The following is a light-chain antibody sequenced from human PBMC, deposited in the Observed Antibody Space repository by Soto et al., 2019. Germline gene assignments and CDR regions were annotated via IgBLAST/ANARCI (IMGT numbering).Light chain of an antibody. V-gene: IGKV3-20*01. Sequence: VLPEYPGTLSLSPGERSTLSCMASQSVSSSYLAWYQQKPGQAPRLLIYGASSRATGIPDRFSGSGSGTDFTLTISRLEPEDFAVYYCQQDGISPRTFGQGTKVDIK. J-gene: IGKJ1*01. CDR2: GAS. CDR3: QQDGISPRT. CDR1: QSVSSSY.